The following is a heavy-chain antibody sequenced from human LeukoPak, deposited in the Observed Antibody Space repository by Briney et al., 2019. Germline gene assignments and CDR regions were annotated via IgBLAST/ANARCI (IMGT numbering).Heavy chain of an antibody. J-gene: IGHJ4*02. CDR3: AKVRYYDRGRYYFDY. CDR2: ISGSGGST. V-gene: IGHV3-23*01. CDR1: GFTFSSYA. D-gene: IGHD3-22*01. Sequence: PGGSLRLSCAACGFTFSSYAMSWVRQPPGKGLEWVSAISGSGGSTYYADSVKGRFTISRDNSKNTLYLQMNSLRAEDTAVYYCAKVRYYDRGRYYFDYWGQGTLVTVSS.